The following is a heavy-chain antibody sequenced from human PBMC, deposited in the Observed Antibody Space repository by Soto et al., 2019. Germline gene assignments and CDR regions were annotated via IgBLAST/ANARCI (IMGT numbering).Heavy chain of an antibody. CDR2: ITSSGSYV. J-gene: IGHJ6*02. Sequence: PGGSLRLSCVTSGFTFSRNTMNWVRQAPGKGLEWVASITSSGSYVYYADSVKGRFSASRDNAKNSLSLQMDSLRPDDTAIYFCGKDESIEAMDVWGQGTTVNV. CDR1: GFTFSRNT. V-gene: IGHV3-21*01. CDR3: GKDESIEAMDV. D-gene: IGHD3-3*02.